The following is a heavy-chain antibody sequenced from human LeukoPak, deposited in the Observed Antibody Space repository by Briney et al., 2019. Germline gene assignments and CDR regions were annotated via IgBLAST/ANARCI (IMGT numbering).Heavy chain of an antibody. CDR3: ARDIASCSDTSCYDIRFDY. CDR2: ISGNSGST. CDR1: GFAFRSYA. V-gene: IGHV3-23*01. D-gene: IGHD2-15*01. Sequence: GGSLRLSCAASGFAFRSYAMTWVRQTPGKGLEWVSSISGNSGSTYYADSVKGRFTISRDNARTSLYLQMNSLRAEDTAVYYCARDIASCSDTSCYDIRFDYWGQGTLVTVSS. J-gene: IGHJ4*02.